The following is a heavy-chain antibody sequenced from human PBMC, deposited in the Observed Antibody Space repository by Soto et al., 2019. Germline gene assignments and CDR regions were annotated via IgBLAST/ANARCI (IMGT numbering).Heavy chain of an antibody. D-gene: IGHD6-13*01. Sequence: SETLSLTCTVSGGSISSYYWGWIRQPPGKGLEWIGSIYYSGSTYYNPSLKSRVTISVDTSKNQFSLKLSSVTAADTAVYYCARQGSSWYGTSFDYWGQGTLVTVSS. V-gene: IGHV4-39*01. J-gene: IGHJ4*02. CDR3: ARQGSSWYGTSFDY. CDR1: GGSISSYY. CDR2: IYYSGST.